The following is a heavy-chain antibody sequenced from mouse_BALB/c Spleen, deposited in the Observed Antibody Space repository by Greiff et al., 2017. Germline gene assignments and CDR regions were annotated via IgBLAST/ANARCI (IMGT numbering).Heavy chain of an antibody. D-gene: IGHD1-2*01. Sequence: EVKLVESGPGLVKPSQSLSLTCTVTGYSITSDYAWNWIRQFPGNQLEWMGYISYSGSTSYNPSLKSRISITRDTSKNQFFLQLNSVTTEDTATYYCARMEDYGSFAYWGQGTLVTVSA. CDR3: ARMEDYGSFAY. J-gene: IGHJ3*01. CDR1: GYSITSDYA. V-gene: IGHV3-2*02. CDR2: ISYSGST.